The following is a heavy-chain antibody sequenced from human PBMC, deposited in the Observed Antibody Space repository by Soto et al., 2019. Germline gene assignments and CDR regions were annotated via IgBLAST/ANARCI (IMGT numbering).Heavy chain of an antibody. J-gene: IGHJ6*02. Sequence: GASVKVSCKASGYTFNSYDINWVRQATGQGLEWMGWMNPIFGTTNYAQKFQGRVTITADESTSTAYMELSSLRSEDTAVYYCARASKGATIFGVVTQLYYGMDVWGQGTTVTVSS. CDR2: MNPIFGTT. CDR3: ARASKGATIFGVVTQLYYGMDV. V-gene: IGHV1-69*13. CDR1: GYTFNSYD. D-gene: IGHD3-3*01.